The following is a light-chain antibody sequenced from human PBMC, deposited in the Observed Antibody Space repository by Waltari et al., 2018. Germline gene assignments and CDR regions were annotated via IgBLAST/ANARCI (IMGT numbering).Light chain of an antibody. V-gene: IGKV1-5*03. CDR2: KAS. J-gene: IGKJ1*01. Sequence: DTQLTQSPSTLSASVGDRVTITCRASQNINSWLAWFQQKPGKAPNLLIYKASTLESGVPSRFSGSGFGTELTLTISSLQPNDCATYYCQQYNTFPRTFGQGTRVEI. CDR3: QQYNTFPRT. CDR1: QNINSW.